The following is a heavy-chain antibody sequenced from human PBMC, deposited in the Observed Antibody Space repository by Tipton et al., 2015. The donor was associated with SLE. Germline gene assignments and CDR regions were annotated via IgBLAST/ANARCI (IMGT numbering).Heavy chain of an antibody. CDR1: GGSISSRSYY. CDR2: IYYSGST. Sequence: LRLSCSVSGGSISSRSYYWGWIRQPPGMGLEWIGSIYYSGSTFHNPSLKSRLTISVDTSKNQFSLKLSSVTAADTAVYYCARVVAAAGTAFDIWGQGTMVTVSS. V-gene: IGHV4-39*07. D-gene: IGHD6-13*01. J-gene: IGHJ3*02. CDR3: ARVVAAAGTAFDI.